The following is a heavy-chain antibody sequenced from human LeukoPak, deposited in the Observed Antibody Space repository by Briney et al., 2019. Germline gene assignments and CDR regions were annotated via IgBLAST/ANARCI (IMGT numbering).Heavy chain of an antibody. V-gene: IGHV1-2*02. CDR1: GYTFTGYY. D-gene: IGHD3-3*01. CDR3: ARDREGYDFWSGYWFDP. CDR2: INPNSGGT. J-gene: IGHJ5*02. Sequence: ASVKVSCKASGYTFTGYYMHWVRQAPGQRLEWMGWINPNSGGTNYAQKFQGRVTMTRDTSISTAYMELSRLRSDDTAVYYCARDREGYDFWSGYWFDPWRQGTLVTVSS.